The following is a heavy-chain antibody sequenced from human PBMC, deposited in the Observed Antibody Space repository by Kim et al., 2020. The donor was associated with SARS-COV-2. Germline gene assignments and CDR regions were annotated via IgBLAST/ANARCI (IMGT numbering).Heavy chain of an antibody. CDR1: GFTFSDYA. CDR3: AKDIRGFHRPSDQ. V-gene: IGHV3-23*01. J-gene: IGHJ1*01. CDR2: IDGGGGHS. Sequence: GGSLRLSCVGSGFTFSDYAMSWVRQPPGKGLEWVSGIDGGGGHSFDAESVKGRFTISRDNSRNILYLQMSSLRVEDTAVYYCAKDIRGFHRPSDQWGRGT. D-gene: IGHD3-22*01.